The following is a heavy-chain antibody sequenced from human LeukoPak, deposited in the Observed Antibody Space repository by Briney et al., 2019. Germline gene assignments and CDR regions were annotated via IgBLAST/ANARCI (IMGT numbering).Heavy chain of an antibody. CDR2: ISSSSSYI. J-gene: IGHJ3*02. V-gene: IGHV3-21*01. D-gene: IGHD3-3*01. CDR1: GFTFSSYS. CDR3: ARGLGDFWSGFDAFDI. Sequence: GGSLRLSCAASGFTFSSYSMNWVRQAPGKGLEWVSSISSSSSYIYYADSVKGRFTISRDNAKNSLYLQMNSLRAEDTAVYYCARGLGDFWSGFDAFDIWGQGTMVTVSS.